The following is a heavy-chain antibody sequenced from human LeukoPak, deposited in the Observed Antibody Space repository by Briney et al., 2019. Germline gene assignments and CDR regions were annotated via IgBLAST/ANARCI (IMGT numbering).Heavy chain of an antibody. V-gene: IGHV4-59*08. D-gene: IGHD6-6*01. CDR1: GGSISSLY. CDR2: IYYTGST. CDR3: ARHRAYSSSSPFDY. Sequence: SETLSLTCSVSGGSISSLYWSWIRQPPGKGLEWFGYIYYTGSTNYNPSLKSRVTVFVDMSKNQFSLRLSSVTAADTAVYYCARHRAYSSSSPFDYWGQGTLVTVSS. J-gene: IGHJ4*02.